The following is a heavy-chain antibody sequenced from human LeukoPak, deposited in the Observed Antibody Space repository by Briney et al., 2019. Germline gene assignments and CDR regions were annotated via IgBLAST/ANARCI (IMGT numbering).Heavy chain of an antibody. Sequence: GASVKVSCNASGDIFNSYSVSWVRQAPGQGPEWMGGIIPIFGSTNYAQKFQGRVTITTDQSTRTAYMELNSLSSDDTAVYYCARVGRSRGSLPNSYYYMDVWGKGTTVTVSS. D-gene: IGHD1-26*01. CDR3: ARVGRSRGSLPNSYYYMDV. CDR1: GDIFNSYS. J-gene: IGHJ6*03. V-gene: IGHV1-69*05. CDR2: IIPIFGST.